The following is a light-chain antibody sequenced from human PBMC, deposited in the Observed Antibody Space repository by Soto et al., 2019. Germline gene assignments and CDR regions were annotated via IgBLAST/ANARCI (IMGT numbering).Light chain of an antibody. CDR1: QSVTSNY. CDR3: QQYGTSPPWT. J-gene: IGKJ1*01. V-gene: IGKV3-20*01. CDR2: VAS. Sequence: EIVLTQSPGTLSLSPGEKASLSCRASQSVTSNYIAWYQQKPGQAPRLLIYVASTRAPGIPDRFSGSGSGAGFTLPITRVEPEDSAVYYCQQYGTSPPWTFGQGTKVEIK.